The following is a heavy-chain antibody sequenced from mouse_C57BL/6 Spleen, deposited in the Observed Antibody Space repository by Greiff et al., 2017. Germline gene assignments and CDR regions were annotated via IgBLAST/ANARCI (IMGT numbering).Heavy chain of an antibody. CDR3: TRDLDDYTWFAY. J-gene: IGHJ3*01. CDR1: GFTFSSYA. CDR2: ISSGGDYI. D-gene: IGHD2-4*01. Sequence: EVNVVESGEGLVKPGGSLKLSCAASGFTFSSYAMSWVRQTPEKRLEWVAYISSGGDYIYYADTVKGRFTISRDNARNTLYLQMSSLKSEDTAMYYCTRDLDDYTWFAYWGQGTLVTVSA. V-gene: IGHV5-9-1*02.